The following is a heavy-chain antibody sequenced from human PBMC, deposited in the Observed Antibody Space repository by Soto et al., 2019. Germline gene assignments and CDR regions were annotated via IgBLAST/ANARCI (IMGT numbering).Heavy chain of an antibody. Sequence: PWGTLRLSCVASGSGFCTYAITCLRQVPLKGLEWVSTISGGIGSTFYADSVTGRFTISRYISKKMLFLHMNGLRGEDTGPYYCAKGAARYFDYWGRGTLVTVSS. CDR2: ISGGIGST. D-gene: IGHD1-26*01. J-gene: IGHJ4*01. CDR3: AKGAARYFDY. V-gene: IGHV3-23*01. CDR1: GSGFCTYA.